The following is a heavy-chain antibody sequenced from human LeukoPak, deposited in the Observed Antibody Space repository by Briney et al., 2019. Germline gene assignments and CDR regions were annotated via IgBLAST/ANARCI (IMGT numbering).Heavy chain of an antibody. CDR2: ISGSGGST. Sequence: GGSLRLSCAASGFTFSSYAMTWVRQAPGKGLEWVSHISGSGGSTYYADSVKGRFTISRDNAKNSLYLQMNSLRAEDTAVYYCARDGGIQLWGRIYYYYYGMDVWGQGTTVTVSS. CDR1: GFTFSSYA. D-gene: IGHD5-18*01. V-gene: IGHV3-23*01. J-gene: IGHJ6*02. CDR3: ARDGGIQLWGRIYYYYYGMDV.